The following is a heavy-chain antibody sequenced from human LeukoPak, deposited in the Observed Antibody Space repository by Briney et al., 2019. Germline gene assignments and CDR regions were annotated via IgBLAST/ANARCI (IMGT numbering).Heavy chain of an antibody. CDR2: IYTSGST. J-gene: IGHJ5*02. Sequence: PSETLSLTCTVSGGSISSGSYYWSWIRQPAGKGLEWIGRIYTSGSTNYNPSLKSRVTISVDKSKNQFYLKLSSVTAADTAVYYCARDGIAAAAEGWFDPWGQGTLVTVSS. V-gene: IGHV4-61*02. D-gene: IGHD6-13*01. CDR3: ARDGIAAAAEGWFDP. CDR1: GGSISSGSYY.